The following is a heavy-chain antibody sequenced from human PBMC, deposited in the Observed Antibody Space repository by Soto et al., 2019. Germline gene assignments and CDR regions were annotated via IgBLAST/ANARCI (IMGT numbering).Heavy chain of an antibody. CDR3: ARRTPYCSSTSCYSLLRFPAPLFDY. V-gene: IGHV4-39*01. CDR2: IYYSGST. D-gene: IGHD2-2*01. CDR1: GGSISSSSYY. Sequence: QLQLQESGPGLVKPSETLSLTCTVSGGSISSSSYYWGWIRQPPGKGLEWIGSIYYSGSTYYNPSLKSRVTISVDTSKNQFSLKLSSVTAADTAVYYCARRTPYCSSTSCYSLLRFPAPLFDYWGQGTLVTVSS. J-gene: IGHJ4*02.